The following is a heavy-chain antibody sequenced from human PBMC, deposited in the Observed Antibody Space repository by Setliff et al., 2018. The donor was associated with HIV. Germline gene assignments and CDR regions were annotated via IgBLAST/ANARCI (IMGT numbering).Heavy chain of an antibody. CDR3: ARGGQQWLPYYYYYMDV. Sequence: ASVKVSCKVSGYTFTSYDINWVRQAPGQGLEWVGWISPSSGDTDYIQKFQGRVTLTTDTSTNTAYMELRSLRPDDTAKYYCARGGQQWLPYYYYYMDVWGEGTTVTVSS. CDR2: ISPSSGDT. CDR1: GYTFTSYD. J-gene: IGHJ6*03. D-gene: IGHD6-19*01. V-gene: IGHV1-18*01.